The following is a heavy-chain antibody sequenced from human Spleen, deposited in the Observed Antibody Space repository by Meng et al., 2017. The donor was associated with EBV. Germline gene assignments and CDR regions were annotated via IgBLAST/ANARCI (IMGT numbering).Heavy chain of an antibody. D-gene: IGHD4-17*01. CDR2: IFYTGIT. CDR3: ARDPLIYGDYTDY. CDR1: GGSISSTDYY. J-gene: IGHJ4*02. V-gene: IGHV4-39*07. Sequence: QRPLQGSGPGLVKPSETLSPTCTVSGGSISSTDYYWGWIRQPPGKGLEWIGSIFYTGITYYNPSLKSRVTISVDTSRNQFSLRLTSVTAADTAVYYCARDPLIYGDYTDYWGQGTLVTVSS.